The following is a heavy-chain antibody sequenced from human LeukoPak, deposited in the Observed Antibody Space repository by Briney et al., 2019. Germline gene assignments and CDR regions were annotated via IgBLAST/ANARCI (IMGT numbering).Heavy chain of an antibody. CDR1: GFTFGDYA. CDR2: IRSKAYGETA. Sequence: GGSLRLSCTASGFTFGDYAMSWIRQAPGKGLGWVGLIRSKAYGETADYAASVKGRFTISRDDSKAIAYLQMNSLKTEDTAVYHCTRDRGAYNLYDYWGQGTLVTVSS. V-gene: IGHV3-49*03. CDR3: TRDRGAYNLYDY. J-gene: IGHJ4*02. D-gene: IGHD1-1*01.